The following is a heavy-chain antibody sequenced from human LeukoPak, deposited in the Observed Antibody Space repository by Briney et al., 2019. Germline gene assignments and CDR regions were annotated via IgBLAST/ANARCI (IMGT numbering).Heavy chain of an antibody. V-gene: IGHV3-21*01. Sequence: GGSLRLSCAASGFTFSSYSMNWVRQAPGKGLEWVSSISTSSSYIYFAASLKGRFTISRDNAKNSLYLQMNSLRAEDTAVYYCQYGSGSYYNIPDNWFDPWGQGTLVTVSS. CDR1: GFTFSSYS. D-gene: IGHD3-10*01. CDR3: QYGSGSYYNIPDNWFDP. CDR2: ISTSSSYI. J-gene: IGHJ5*02.